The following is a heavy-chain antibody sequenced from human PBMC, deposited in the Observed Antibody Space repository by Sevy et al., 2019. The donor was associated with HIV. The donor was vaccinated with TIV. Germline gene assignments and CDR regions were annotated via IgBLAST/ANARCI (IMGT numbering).Heavy chain of an antibody. J-gene: IGHJ4*02. CDR1: GFTFSSYA. Sequence: GGSLRLSRAASGFTFSSYAMSWVRQAPGKGLEWVSAISGSGGSTYYADSVKGRFTISRDNSKNTLYLQMNSLRAEDTAVYYCAKDTAYISSWYGGDYWGQGTLVTVSS. CDR2: ISGSGGST. CDR3: AKDTAYISSWYGGDY. V-gene: IGHV3-23*01. D-gene: IGHD6-13*01.